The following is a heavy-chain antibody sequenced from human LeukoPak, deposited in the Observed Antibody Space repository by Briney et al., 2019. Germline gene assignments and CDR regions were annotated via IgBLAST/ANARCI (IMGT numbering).Heavy chain of an antibody. CDR2: IEQQDGSEK. J-gene: IGHJ4*02. CDR1: GFTVGNNY. CDR3: AKYDFWSGYSFDF. D-gene: IGHD3-3*01. Sequence: GGSLRLSCAASGFTVGNNYMSWVRQAPGKGLEWVANIEQQDGSEKYYVDSVKGRFTISRDNAKNSLYLQMNSLRAEDTAVYYCAKYDFWSGYSFDFWGQGTLVTVSS. V-gene: IGHV3-7*01.